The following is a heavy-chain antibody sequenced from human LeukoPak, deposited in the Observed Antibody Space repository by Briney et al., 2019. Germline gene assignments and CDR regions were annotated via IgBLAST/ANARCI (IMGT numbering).Heavy chain of an antibody. V-gene: IGHV3-23*01. J-gene: IGHJ4*02. CDR3: AKDPESGSYAFDY. CDR2: ISNSGGST. D-gene: IGHD1-26*01. CDR1: GYAFSSYG. Sequence: PGGSLRLSCAASGYAFSSYGMAWVRQAPGKGLEWVSTISNSGGSTYYADSVKGRFTISRDNFKHTLYLQMNSPRAEDTAIYYCAKDPESGSYAFDYWGQGTLVTVSS.